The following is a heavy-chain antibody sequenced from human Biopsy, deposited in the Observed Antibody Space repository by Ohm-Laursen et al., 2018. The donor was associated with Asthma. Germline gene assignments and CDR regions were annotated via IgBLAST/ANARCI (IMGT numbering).Heavy chain of an antibody. CDR2: VSSSGGAR. CDR3: ARDPAGYYYFDY. V-gene: IGHV3-23*01. J-gene: IGHJ4*02. CDR1: GFRFNDYG. Sequence: SLRLSCSASGFRFNDYGMHWVRQAPGKGLEWVASVSSSGGARDYADSVKGRFTISRDNSKNTLYLQMNSLRAEDTAVYYCARDPAGYYYFDYWGQGTLVTVSS. D-gene: IGHD3-22*01.